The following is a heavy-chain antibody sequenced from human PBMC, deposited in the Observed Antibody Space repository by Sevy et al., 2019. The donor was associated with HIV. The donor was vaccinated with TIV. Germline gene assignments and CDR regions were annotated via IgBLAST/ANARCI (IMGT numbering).Heavy chain of an antibody. CDR1: GFTVSSNY. J-gene: IGHJ6*02. Sequence: GGSLRLSCAASGFTVSSNYMSWVRQAPGKGLEWVSVIYSGGSTYYADSVKGRFTISRDNSKNTLYLQMNSLRAEDTAVYYCARDRREHGYSGYFPAGFYYYYYGMDVWGQGTTVTVSS. D-gene: IGHD5-12*01. V-gene: IGHV3-53*01. CDR3: ARDRREHGYSGYFPAGFYYYYYGMDV. CDR2: IYSGGST.